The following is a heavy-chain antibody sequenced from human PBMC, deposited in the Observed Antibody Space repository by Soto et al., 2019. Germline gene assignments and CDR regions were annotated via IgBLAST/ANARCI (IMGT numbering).Heavy chain of an antibody. CDR1: GFIFRNYA. CDR3: AKAGDTIVWVTYNF. J-gene: IGHJ4*02. V-gene: IGHV3-23*01. CDR2: VSGSGGST. Sequence: EVQLLESGGDLVQPGGSLRLSCAASGFIFRNYAMIWVRQAPGKGLEWVSGVSGSGGSTFYADSVQGRFTISRDNSKNTLYMDMSSLRVDDSAVYYCAKAGDTIVWVTYNFWGQGTLVTVS. D-gene: IGHD3-16*01.